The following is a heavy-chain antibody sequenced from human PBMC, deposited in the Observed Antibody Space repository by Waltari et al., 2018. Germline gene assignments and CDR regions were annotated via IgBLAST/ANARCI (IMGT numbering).Heavy chain of an antibody. CDR3: ARMPHYYYDASAYDY. D-gene: IGHD3-22*01. CDR2: IYHSGSI. V-gene: IGHV4-38-2*01. Sequence: QVQLQESGPGLVKPSETLSLTCAASGYSISIDYYWVWIRQPPGKGLEWIATIYHSGSIYYSPSLKSRVTISLDTSKNQFSLKLTSVTAADTAVYYCARMPHYYYDASAYDYWGQGALVTVSS. CDR1: GYSISIDYY. J-gene: IGHJ4*02.